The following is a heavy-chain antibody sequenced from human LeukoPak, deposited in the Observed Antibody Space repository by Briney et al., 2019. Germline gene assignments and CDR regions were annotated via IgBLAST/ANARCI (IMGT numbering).Heavy chain of an antibody. V-gene: IGHV5-51*01. CDR3: ARHSDVIGAI. D-gene: IGHD3-10*01. CDR1: GYTFTHQW. Sequence: NPGESLKISCKASGYTFTHQWIGWVRQTSGSGLEWMGIIYPRDSDTRYSPSFQGHVTISADTSINTAYLEWSRLEASDTAIYYCARHSDVIGAIWGQGTLVTVSS. J-gene: IGHJ4*02. CDR2: IYPRDSDT.